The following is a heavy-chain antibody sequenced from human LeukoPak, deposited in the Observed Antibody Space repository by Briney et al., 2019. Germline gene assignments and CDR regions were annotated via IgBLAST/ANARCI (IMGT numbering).Heavy chain of an antibody. CDR2: IRYDGSNK. CDR1: GFTFSSYG. V-gene: IGHV3-30*02. CDR3: AKDLYSSYDRSY. J-gene: IGHJ4*02. Sequence: GSLRLSCAASGFTFSSYGMHWVRQAPGKGLEWVAFIRYDGSNKYYADSVKGRFTISRDNSKNTLYLQMNSLRAEDTAVYYCAKDLYSSYDRSYWGQGTLVTVSS. D-gene: IGHD5-12*01.